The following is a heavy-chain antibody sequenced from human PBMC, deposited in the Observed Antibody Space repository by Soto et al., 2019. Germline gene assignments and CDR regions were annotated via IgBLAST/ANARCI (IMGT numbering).Heavy chain of an antibody. CDR3: ATDYDYGDYGAAY. CDR1: GGSFSGYY. CDR2: INHSGST. V-gene: IGHV4-34*01. Sequence: PSETLSLTCAVYGGSFSGYYWSWIRQPPGKGLEWIGEINHSGSTNYHPSLKSRVTISVDTSKNQFSLKLSSVTAADTAVYYCATDYDYGDYGAAYWGQGTLVTVSS. J-gene: IGHJ4*02. D-gene: IGHD4-17*01.